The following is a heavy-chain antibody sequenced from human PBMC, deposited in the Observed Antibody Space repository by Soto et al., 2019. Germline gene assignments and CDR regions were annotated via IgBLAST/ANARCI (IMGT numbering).Heavy chain of an antibody. J-gene: IGHJ6*02. Sequence: PWESLKISCKGSGYSFTSYWIGWVRQMPGKGLEWMGIIYPGDSDTRYSPSFQGQVTISADKSISTAYLQWSSLKASDTARYYCVLTTTYYDFWSGLYGMDVWGQGTTVTVSS. CDR2: IYPGDSDT. V-gene: IGHV5-51*01. D-gene: IGHD3-3*01. CDR1: GYSFTSYW. CDR3: VLTTTYYDFWSGLYGMDV.